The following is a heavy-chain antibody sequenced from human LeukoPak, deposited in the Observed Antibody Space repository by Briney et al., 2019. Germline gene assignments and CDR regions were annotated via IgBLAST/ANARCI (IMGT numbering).Heavy chain of an antibody. CDR3: ATPTVTTIAGYYYYGMDV. J-gene: IGHJ6*02. CDR2: IIPIFGTA. D-gene: IGHD4-17*01. Sequence: ASVKVSCKASGGTFSSYAISWVRQAPGQGLEWMGEIIPIFGTANYAQKFQGRVTITTDESTSTAYMELSSLRSEDTAVYYCATPTVTTIAGYYYYGMDVWGQGTTVTVSS. V-gene: IGHV1-69*05. CDR1: GGTFSSYA.